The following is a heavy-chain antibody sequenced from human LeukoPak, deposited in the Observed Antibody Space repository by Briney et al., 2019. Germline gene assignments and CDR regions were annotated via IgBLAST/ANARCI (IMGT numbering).Heavy chain of an antibody. J-gene: IGHJ4*02. CDR1: GFTFSSYA. V-gene: IGHV3-23*01. CDR3: AKELESWEIFEY. D-gene: IGHD1-26*01. Sequence: TGGSLRLSCAASGFTFSSYAMTWVRQAPGKGLEWVSGIGGGGTGTHYADSVKGRFTVSRDNSRNTLNLQMNSLRAEDTALYYCAKELESWEIFEYWGQGTLVTVSS. CDR2: IGGGGTGT.